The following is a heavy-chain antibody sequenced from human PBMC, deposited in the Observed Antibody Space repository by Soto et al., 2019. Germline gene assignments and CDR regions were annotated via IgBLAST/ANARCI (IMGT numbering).Heavy chain of an antibody. V-gene: IGHV3-74*01. Sequence: GGSLRLSCAASGFTFSSYWMHWVRQAPGKGLVWVSRINSDGSSTSYADSVKGRFTISRDNAKNALYLQMNSLRAEDTAVYYCARVGGYSGYDGLYYWGQGTLVTVSS. D-gene: IGHD5-12*01. CDR2: INSDGSST. CDR3: ARVGGYSGYDGLYY. J-gene: IGHJ4*02. CDR1: GFTFSSYW.